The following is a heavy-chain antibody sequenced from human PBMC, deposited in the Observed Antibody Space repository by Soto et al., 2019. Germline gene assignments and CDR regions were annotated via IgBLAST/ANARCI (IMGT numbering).Heavy chain of an antibody. CDR1: GYTFTGYY. CDR2: INPNSGGT. J-gene: IGHJ6*03. Sequence: ASVKVSCKASGYTFTGYYMHWVRQAPGQGLEWMGWINPNSGGTNYAQKFQGRVTMTGDTSTGTAYMELSSLRSEDTAVYYCATQFRPMVKQQYYYYYYYMDVWGKGTTVTVSS. V-gene: IGHV1-2*02. CDR3: ATQFRPMVKQQYYYYYYYMDV. D-gene: IGHD3-10*01.